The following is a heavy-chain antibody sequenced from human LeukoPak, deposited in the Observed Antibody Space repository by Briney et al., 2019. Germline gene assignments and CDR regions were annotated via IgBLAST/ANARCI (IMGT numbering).Heavy chain of an antibody. D-gene: IGHD1-7*01. CDR3: ARLELLYYFDY. Sequence: WETLSLTCAVYGGSFSGYYWSWIRQPPGKGLEWIGEINHSGSTNYNPSLKSRVTISVDTSKNQFSLKLSSVTAADTAVYYCARLELLYYFDYWGQGTLVTVSS. V-gene: IGHV4-34*01. CDR2: INHSGST. J-gene: IGHJ4*02. CDR1: GGSFSGYY.